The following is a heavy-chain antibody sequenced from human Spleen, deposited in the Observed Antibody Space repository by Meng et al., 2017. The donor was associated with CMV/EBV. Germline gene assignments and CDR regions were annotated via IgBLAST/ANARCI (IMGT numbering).Heavy chain of an antibody. CDR1: GYTFTDYY. CDR3: ASTYCSSTSCYTTTPYGMDV. CDR2: INPNSGNT. Sequence: ASVKVSCKASGYTFTDYYVHWVRQAPGQGLEWMGRINPNSGNTNYAQKLQGRVTMTTDTSTSTAYMELRSLRSDDTAVYYCASTYCSSTSCYTTTPYGMDVWGQGTTVTVSS. V-gene: IGHV1-2*06. D-gene: IGHD2-2*02. J-gene: IGHJ6*02.